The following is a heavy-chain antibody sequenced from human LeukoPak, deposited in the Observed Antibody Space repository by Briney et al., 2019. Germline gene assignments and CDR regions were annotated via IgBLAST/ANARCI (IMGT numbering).Heavy chain of an antibody. CDR1: GFTFSSDA. CDR3: AKGPQLYSGYHPDY. Sequence: PGGSLRLSCAASGFTFSSDAMTWVRQAPGEGLEWVSTITGSDDTTYYADSVKGRFTISRDYSKNTVPLQLNNLRAEDTAMYYCAKGPQLYSGYHPDYWGQGTLVTVSS. D-gene: IGHD5-12*01. J-gene: IGHJ4*02. V-gene: IGHV3-23*01. CDR2: ITGSDDTT.